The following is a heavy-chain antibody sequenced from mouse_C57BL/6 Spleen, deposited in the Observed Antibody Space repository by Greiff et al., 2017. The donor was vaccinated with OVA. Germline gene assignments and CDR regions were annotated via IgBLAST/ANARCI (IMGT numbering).Heavy chain of an antibody. D-gene: IGHD2-4*01. CDR2: IYPRSGNT. Sequence: QVQLQQSGAELARPGASVKLSCKASGYTFTSYCISWVKQRPGQGLEWIGEIYPRSGNTYYNEKFKGKATLTADKSSSTAYMELRSLTSEDSAVYFCARFYYDYDEDAMDYWGQGTSVTVSS. CDR3: ARFYYDYDEDAMDY. J-gene: IGHJ4*01. V-gene: IGHV1-81*01. CDR1: GYTFTSYC.